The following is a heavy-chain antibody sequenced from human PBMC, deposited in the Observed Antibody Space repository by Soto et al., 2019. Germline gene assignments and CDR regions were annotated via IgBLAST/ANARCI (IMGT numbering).Heavy chain of an antibody. V-gene: IGHV3-7*01. CDR2: IKQDGSEK. J-gene: IGHJ4*02. D-gene: IGHD4-17*01. CDR3: ARRPYGDYGDYFDY. Sequence: GGSLRLSCAASGFTFSSFWMSWVRQAPGKGLEWVTNIKQDGSEKYYVDSVRGRFSNSRDNAKNSLFLQMNSLRAEDTAVYYCARRPYGDYGDYFDYWGQGTLVTVPQ. CDR1: GFTFSSFW.